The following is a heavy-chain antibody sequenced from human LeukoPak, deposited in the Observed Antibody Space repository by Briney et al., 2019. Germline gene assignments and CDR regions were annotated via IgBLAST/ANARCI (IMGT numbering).Heavy chain of an antibody. Sequence: ASVKVSCKVSGYTLTELSMHWVLQAPGKGLEWMGGFDPEDGETIYAQKFQGRVTMTEDTSTDTAYMELSSLRSEDTAVYYCATKLRYYDSSGSQGLDYWGQGTLVTVSS. CDR1: GYTLTELS. J-gene: IGHJ4*02. D-gene: IGHD3-22*01. V-gene: IGHV1-24*01. CDR2: FDPEDGET. CDR3: ATKLRYYDSSGSQGLDY.